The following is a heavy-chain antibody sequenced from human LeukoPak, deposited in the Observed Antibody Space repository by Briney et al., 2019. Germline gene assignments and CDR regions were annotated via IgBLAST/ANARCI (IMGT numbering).Heavy chain of an antibody. V-gene: IGHV3-7*01. D-gene: IGHD6-19*01. CDR1: GFTFSSYW. CDR2: IKQDGSEK. J-gene: IGHJ4*02. Sequence: GGSLRLSCAASGFTFSSYWMSWVRQAPGKGLEWVANIKQDGSEKYYVDSVKGRFTISRDNAKNSLYLQMNSLRAENTAVYYCARTWAGAFFDYWGQGTLVTVSS. CDR3: ARTWAGAFFDY.